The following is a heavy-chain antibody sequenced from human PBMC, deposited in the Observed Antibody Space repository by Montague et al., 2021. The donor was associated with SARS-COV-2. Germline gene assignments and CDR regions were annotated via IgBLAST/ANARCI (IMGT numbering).Heavy chain of an antibody. CDR1: GGSISSSSYY. J-gene: IGHJ6*02. Sequence: SETLSLTCTVSGGSISSSSYYWGWIRQPPGKGLEWIGSIYYSGSTYYNPSLKSRVTISVDTSKNQFSLKLSSVAAADTAVYYCARQGDIVVVVAATEIHYYYGTDVWGQGTTVTVSS. D-gene: IGHD2-15*01. V-gene: IGHV4-39*01. CDR3: ARQGDIVVVVAATEIHYYYGTDV. CDR2: IYYSGST.